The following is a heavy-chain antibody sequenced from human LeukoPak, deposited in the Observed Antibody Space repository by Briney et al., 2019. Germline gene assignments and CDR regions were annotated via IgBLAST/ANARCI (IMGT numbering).Heavy chain of an antibody. CDR1: GFTFSSYS. V-gene: IGHV3-7*01. CDR2: IKQDGSEK. D-gene: IGHD2-2*01. Sequence: GGSLRLSCAASGFTFSSYSMNRVRQAPGKGLDCVANIKQDGSEKYYVDSVKGRFTISRDNAKNSLYLQMNNLRAEDTAVYYCARPGGVSALPGWFDPWGQGTVVTVSS. J-gene: IGHJ5*02. CDR3: ARPGGVSALPGWFDP.